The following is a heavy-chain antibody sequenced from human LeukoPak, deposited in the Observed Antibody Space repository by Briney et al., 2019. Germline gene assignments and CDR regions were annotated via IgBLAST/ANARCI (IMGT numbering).Heavy chain of an antibody. D-gene: IGHD3-22*01. J-gene: IGHJ4*02. CDR2: ISSSSNYI. V-gene: IGHV3-21*01. Sequence: GGSLRLSCAASGFTFSSYSMNWVRQAPGKGLEWVSSISSSSNYIYYADSVKGRFTISRDNAKNSLYLQMNSLRAEDTAVYYCARDDSSGYFDYWGQGTLVTVSS. CDR1: GFTFSSYS. CDR3: ARDDSSGYFDY.